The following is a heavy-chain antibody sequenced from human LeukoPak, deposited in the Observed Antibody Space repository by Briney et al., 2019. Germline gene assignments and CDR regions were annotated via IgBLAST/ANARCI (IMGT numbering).Heavy chain of an antibody. CDR1: GYTFTGYY. D-gene: IGHD3-10*01. V-gene: IGHV1-2*02. CDR2: INPNSGGT. Sequence: GAXXKVSCKASGYTFTGYYMHWVRQAPGQGLEWMGWINPNSGGTNYAQKFQGRVTMTRDTSISTAYMELSRLRSDDTAVYYCASANYGSGPFDPWGQGTLVTVSS. J-gene: IGHJ5*02. CDR3: ASANYGSGPFDP.